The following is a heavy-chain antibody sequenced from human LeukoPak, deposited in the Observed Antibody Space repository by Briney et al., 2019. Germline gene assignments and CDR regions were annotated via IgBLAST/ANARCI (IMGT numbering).Heavy chain of an antibody. Sequence: GGSLKLSCAASGFTVSGSAMHWVRQASGKGLEWVGRIRSKANSYATAYAASVKGRFTISRDDSKNTAYLQMNSLKTEDTAVYYCTRSYDYVWGSYRSDYWGQGTLVTVSS. D-gene: IGHD3-16*02. CDR3: TRSYDYVWGSYRSDY. J-gene: IGHJ4*02. CDR2: IRSKANSYAT. V-gene: IGHV3-73*01. CDR1: GFTVSGSA.